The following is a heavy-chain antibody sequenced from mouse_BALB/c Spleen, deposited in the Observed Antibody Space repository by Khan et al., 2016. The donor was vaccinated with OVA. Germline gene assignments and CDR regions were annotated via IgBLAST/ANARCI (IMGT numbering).Heavy chain of an antibody. D-gene: IGHD2-14*01. Sequence: VPLQESGPSLVKPSQTLSLTCSVTGDSITTGYWNWIRKFPGNKLEYMGHIIYTGYTYYNPSLKSRISLTRHTSNNQYYLQFNSVTDGDTATYYCARSTYRYAFVYWGQGTLVTVSA. CDR2: IIYTGYT. CDR1: GDSITTGY. CDR3: ARSTYRYAFVY. V-gene: IGHV3-8*02. J-gene: IGHJ3*01.